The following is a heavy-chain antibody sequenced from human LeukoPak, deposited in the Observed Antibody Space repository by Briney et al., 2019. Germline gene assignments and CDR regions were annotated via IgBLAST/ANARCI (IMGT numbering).Heavy chain of an antibody. Sequence: PGGSLRLSCAASGFTFSSYWMSWVRQAPGKGLEWVANIKQDGSEKYYVDSVKGRFTISRDNAKNTLYLQMNSLRAEDTAVYYCARDGTDSSGYYSYYFDYWGQGTLVTVSS. CDR2: IKQDGSEK. D-gene: IGHD3-22*01. CDR1: GFTFSSYW. V-gene: IGHV3-7*03. CDR3: ARDGTDSSGYYSYYFDY. J-gene: IGHJ4*02.